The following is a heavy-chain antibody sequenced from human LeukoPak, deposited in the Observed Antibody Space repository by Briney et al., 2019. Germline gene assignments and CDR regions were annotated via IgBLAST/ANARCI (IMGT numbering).Heavy chain of an antibody. D-gene: IGHD1-14*01. CDR3: ARWETGSWFDP. V-gene: IGHV1-18*01. CDR2: ISGYNGKT. J-gene: IGHJ5*02. Sequence: ASVKVSCKASGYKFIDFGITWVRQAPGQGLEWMGWISGYNGKTNYAQKFQGRVTMTTDTSTNTVYLELRSLRSDDTAVYYCARWETGSWFDPWGQGTLVTVSS. CDR1: GYKFIDFG.